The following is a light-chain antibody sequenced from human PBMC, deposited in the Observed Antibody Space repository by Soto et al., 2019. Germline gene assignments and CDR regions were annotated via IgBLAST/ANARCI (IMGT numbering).Light chain of an antibody. CDR2: AAY. J-gene: IGKJ3*01. V-gene: IGKV1-12*01. CDR3: QQGHSFPFT. CDR1: QSISTW. Sequence: DIQMTQPPSSVSAAVGDRVTITCRASQSISTWLAWYQQKPGKAPNLLIYAAYSLHSEVPSRFRGSRSGTDFNLTIDGLQPEDFATYFCQQGHSFPFTFGPGTKVDIK.